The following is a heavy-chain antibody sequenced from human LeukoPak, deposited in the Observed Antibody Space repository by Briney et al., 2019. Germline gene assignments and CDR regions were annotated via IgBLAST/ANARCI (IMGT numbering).Heavy chain of an antibody. V-gene: IGHV3-23*01. D-gene: IGHD3-10*02. CDR3: AELGITMIGGV. CDR1: GFTFSSYA. J-gene: IGHJ6*04. Sequence: PGGSLRLSCAASGFTFSSYAMNWVRQAPGKGLEWVSHISGSGISTYYADSVKGRFTISRDNAKNSLYLQMDSLRAEDTAVYYCAELGITMIGGVWGKGTTVTISS. CDR2: ISGSGIST.